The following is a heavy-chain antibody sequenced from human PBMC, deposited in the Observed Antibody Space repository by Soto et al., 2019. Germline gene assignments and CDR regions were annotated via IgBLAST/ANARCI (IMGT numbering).Heavy chain of an antibody. D-gene: IGHD6-6*01. CDR2: IIPIFGTA. CDR3: ATEYSSPNRLVDY. J-gene: IGHJ4*02. V-gene: IGHV1-69*06. Sequence: APVKASCKASGGPFSRYAISWVRQAPGQGLEWMGGIIPIFGTANYAQKFQGRVTITADTSTDTAYMELSSLRSEDTAVYYCATEYSSPNRLVDYWGQGTLVTVSS. CDR1: GGPFSRYA.